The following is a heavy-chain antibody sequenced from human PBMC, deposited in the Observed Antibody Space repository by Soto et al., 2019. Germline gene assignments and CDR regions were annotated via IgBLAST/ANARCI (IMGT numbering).Heavy chain of an antibody. Sequence: PGGSLRLSCSASGFTFNSYAVNWVRQAPGKGLEWVSTVSGNGATTYYADSVKGRFTISRDNSQNTLYLQMNRLRAEDTAVYYCAKPRVPGASSPNDYWGQGILVTVSS. CDR1: GFTFNSYA. D-gene: IGHD2-2*01. J-gene: IGHJ4*02. V-gene: IGHV3-23*01. CDR2: VSGNGATT. CDR3: AKPRVPGASSPNDY.